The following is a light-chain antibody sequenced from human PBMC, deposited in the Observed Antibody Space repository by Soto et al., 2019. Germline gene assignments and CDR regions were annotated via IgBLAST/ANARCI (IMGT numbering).Light chain of an antibody. J-gene: IGKJ1*01. CDR1: QSVNNN. CDR2: GAC. V-gene: IGKV3D-15*01. Sequence: VLTQSPVTLSLSPGARATLSCRASQSVNNNYLSWYQQKPGQPPRLIIYGACTRATGIPARFSGSGSGTEFTLTISSLQSEYVAVYYCQQYSNWCTFGQGTKVDI. CDR3: QQYSNWCT.